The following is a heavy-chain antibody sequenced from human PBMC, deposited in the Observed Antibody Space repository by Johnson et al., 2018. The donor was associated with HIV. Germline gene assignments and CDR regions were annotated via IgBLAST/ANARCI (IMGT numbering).Heavy chain of an antibody. J-gene: IGHJ3*02. V-gene: IGHV3-30*03. Sequence: VQLVESGGALVQPGGSTRLSCVASGFAFSTYDMHWVRQAPGKGLEWVAIISYDGTNKDYADSVKGRFTVSRDNSKNTLYLQMGSLRGEDKAVYYCARALSHWGHDAFDIWGQGTMVTVSA. CDR2: ISYDGTNK. CDR3: ARALSHWGHDAFDI. CDR1: GFAFSTYD. D-gene: IGHD7-27*01.